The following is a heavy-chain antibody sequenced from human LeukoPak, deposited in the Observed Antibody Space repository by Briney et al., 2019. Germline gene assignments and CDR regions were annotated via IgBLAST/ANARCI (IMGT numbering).Heavy chain of an antibody. CDR3: ARGRVGGYLKWIWFDP. J-gene: IGHJ5*02. V-gene: IGHV4-34*01. D-gene: IGHD3-22*01. Sequence: PSETLSLTCAVYGGSFSGYYWSWIRQPPGKGLEWIGEINHSGSTNYNPSLKSRVTISVDTSKNQFSLKLSSVTAADTAVYYCARGRVGGYLKWIWFDPWGQGTLVTVSS. CDR1: GGSFSGYY. CDR2: INHSGST.